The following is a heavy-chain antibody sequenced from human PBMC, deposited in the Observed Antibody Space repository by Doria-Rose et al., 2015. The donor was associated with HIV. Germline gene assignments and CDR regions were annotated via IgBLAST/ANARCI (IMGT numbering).Heavy chain of an antibody. CDR3: ARDRHLTGYCGG. D-gene: IGHD3-9*01. V-gene: IGHV3-33*01. CDR2: IWYDGSKQ. J-gene: IGHJ4*02. Sequence: LEWVAVIWYDGSKQYYADSVKGRFTISRDNSRNTLYLQMNSLRAEDTAVYYCARDRHLTGYCGGWGQGTLVTVSS.